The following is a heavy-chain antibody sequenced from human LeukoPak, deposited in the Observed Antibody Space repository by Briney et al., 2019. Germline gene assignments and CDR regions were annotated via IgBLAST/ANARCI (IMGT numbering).Heavy chain of an antibody. Sequence: PSETLSLTCTVSGGSISSYYWSWIRQPPGKGLEWIGYIYYSGSTNYNPSLKSRVTISVDTSKNQFSLKLSSVTAADTAVYYCASIAAADAFDIWGQGTMVTVSS. D-gene: IGHD6-13*01. CDR1: GGSISSYY. V-gene: IGHV4-59*01. J-gene: IGHJ3*02. CDR2: IYYSGST. CDR3: ASIAAADAFDI.